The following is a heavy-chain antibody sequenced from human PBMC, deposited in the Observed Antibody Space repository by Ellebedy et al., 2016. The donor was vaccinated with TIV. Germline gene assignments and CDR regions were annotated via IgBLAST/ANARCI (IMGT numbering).Heavy chain of an antibody. Sequence: PGGSLRLSCAASGFTFSSHAMSWARQAPGKGLEWVSSITESGGNTYYADSVKGRFTISRDNSKDTLFLQMNSLRAEDTAIYFCARDPVGVGPAFDVWGQGTMVTVSS. CDR3: ARDPVGVGPAFDV. CDR2: ITESGGNT. CDR1: GFTFSSHA. J-gene: IGHJ3*01. V-gene: IGHV3-23*01. D-gene: IGHD4-23*01.